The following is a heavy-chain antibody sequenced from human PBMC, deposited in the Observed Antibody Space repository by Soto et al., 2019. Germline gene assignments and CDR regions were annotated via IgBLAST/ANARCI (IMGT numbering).Heavy chain of an antibody. CDR1: GFTFSSYA. D-gene: IGHD3-16*02. J-gene: IGHJ4*02. Sequence: GGSLRLSCAASGFTFSSYAMSWVRQAPGKGLEWVSAISGSGGSTYYADSVKGRFTISRDNSKNMLYLQMNSLRAEDTAVYYRAKGPYDYIWGSYPRWGQGTLVTAPQ. CDR2: ISGSGGST. CDR3: AKGPYDYIWGSYPR. V-gene: IGHV3-23*01.